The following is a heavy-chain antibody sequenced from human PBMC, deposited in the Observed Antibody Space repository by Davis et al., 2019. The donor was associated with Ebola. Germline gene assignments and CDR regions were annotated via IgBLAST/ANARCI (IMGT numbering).Heavy chain of an antibody. CDR3: ARDLSWIHSRSKGGHY. D-gene: IGHD6-6*01. J-gene: IGHJ4*02. Sequence: PSETLSLTCTVSGGSISSSIYYWGWIRQPPGKGLEWIGSIYYSGNTYYNPSLKSRVTISVDTSKNQVSLKLSSVTAADTAVYYCARDLSWIHSRSKGGHYWGQGTLVTVSS. V-gene: IGHV4-39*07. CDR1: GGSISSSIYY. CDR2: IYYSGNT.